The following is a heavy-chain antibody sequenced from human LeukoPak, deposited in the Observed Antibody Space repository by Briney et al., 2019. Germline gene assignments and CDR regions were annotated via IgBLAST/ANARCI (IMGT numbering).Heavy chain of an antibody. Sequence: GGSLRLSCAASGFTFSSYAMSWVRQAPGKGLEWVSGISGIGDSTYYADSVKGRFTISRDNSKNTLYLQMNSLRAEDTAVYYCARDYGGNSGLVPWGQGTLVTVSS. V-gene: IGHV3-23*01. CDR3: ARDYGGNSGLVP. J-gene: IGHJ5*02. D-gene: IGHD4-23*01. CDR2: ISGIGDST. CDR1: GFTFSSYA.